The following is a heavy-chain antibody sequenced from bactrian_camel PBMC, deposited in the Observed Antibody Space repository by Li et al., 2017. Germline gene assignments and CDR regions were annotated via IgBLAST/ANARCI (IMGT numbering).Heavy chain of an antibody. CDR2: IESDGTT. Sequence: HVQLVESGGGTVQAGGSLRLSCAASGYTGSRYCMGWFRQAPGKEREGVAAIESDGTTNYVDSVKGRFTTSRDVAKDLLYLQMDTLKPEDTAMYYCAAALFSGGHYSASYKYWGQGTQVTVS. CDR1: GYTGSRYC. D-gene: IGHD2*01. CDR3: AAALFSGGHYSASYKY. V-gene: IGHV3S57*01. J-gene: IGHJ4*01.